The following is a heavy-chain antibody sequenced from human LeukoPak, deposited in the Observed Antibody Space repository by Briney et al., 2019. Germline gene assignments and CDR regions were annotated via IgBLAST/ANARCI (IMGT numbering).Heavy chain of an antibody. V-gene: IGHV3-23*01. CDR3: AKDSDTYGYRHFEH. J-gene: IGHJ4*02. CDR2: ISGSGGST. D-gene: IGHD5-18*01. CDR1: GFTFSSYA. Sequence: PGGSLRLSCAASGFTFSSYAMSWVRQAPGKGLEWVSAISGSGGSTYHADSVKGRFTISRDNSKNTLYLQMNSLRVEDTAVYYCAKDSDTYGYRHFEHWGQGTLVTVSS.